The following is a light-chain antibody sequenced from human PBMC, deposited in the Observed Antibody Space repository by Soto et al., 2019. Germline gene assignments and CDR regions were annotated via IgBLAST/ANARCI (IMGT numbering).Light chain of an antibody. Sequence: DIQLTQSPSFLSASVGDRVTISCRASQGISDYLAWYQQKPGKAPKLLIYGASTLQSGVPSRFIGSASGTEFTLTISSLQPEDFATYFCQPFNAYPLTFGGGTKLEIK. CDR2: GAS. J-gene: IGKJ4*01. CDR1: QGISDY. V-gene: IGKV1-9*01. CDR3: QPFNAYPLT.